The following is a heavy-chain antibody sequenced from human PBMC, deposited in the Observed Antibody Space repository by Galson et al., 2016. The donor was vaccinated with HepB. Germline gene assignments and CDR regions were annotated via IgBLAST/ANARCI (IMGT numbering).Heavy chain of an antibody. CDR2: INGDGSSI. D-gene: IGHD3-10*01. CDR1: GFTFSSYW. CDR3: ARDLRYYGSGTYFYYYDY. Sequence: SLRLSCAASGFTFSSYWMHWVRQAPGKGLVWVSRINGDGSSIDYADSVKGRFIISRDNAKNTLYLQMNSLRAEDTAVYFCARDLRYYGSGTYFYYYDYWGQGTLV. J-gene: IGHJ4*02. V-gene: IGHV3-74*01.